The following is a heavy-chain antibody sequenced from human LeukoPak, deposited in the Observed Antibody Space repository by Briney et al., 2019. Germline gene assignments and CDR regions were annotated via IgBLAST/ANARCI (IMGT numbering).Heavy chain of an antibody. CDR3: VKDHCSSTGCYEFDY. D-gene: IGHD2-2*01. V-gene: IGHV3-9*01. CDR2: ISWNSGNI. Sequence: GGSLRLSCAASGFTFSSYGMHWVRQAPGKGLEWVSGISWNSGNIGYADSVKGRFTISRDNAKNSLYLQMNSLRAEDTALYYCVKDHCSSTGCYEFDYWGQGTLVTVSS. CDR1: GFTFSSYG. J-gene: IGHJ4*02.